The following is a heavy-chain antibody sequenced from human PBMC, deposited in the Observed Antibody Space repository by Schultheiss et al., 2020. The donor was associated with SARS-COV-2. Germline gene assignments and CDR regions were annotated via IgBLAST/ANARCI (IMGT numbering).Heavy chain of an antibody. Sequence: GGSLRLSCAASGFTFSSYGMHWVRQAPGKGLEWVAGISYDGSNKYYADSVKDRFTISRDNSKNTMYLQMNSLRGGDTAVYYCAKLRPRSSSSGYFDYWGQGTMVTVSS. CDR1: GFTFSSYG. D-gene: IGHD6-6*01. J-gene: IGHJ4*02. V-gene: IGHV3-30*18. CDR2: ISYDGSNK. CDR3: AKLRPRSSSSGYFDY.